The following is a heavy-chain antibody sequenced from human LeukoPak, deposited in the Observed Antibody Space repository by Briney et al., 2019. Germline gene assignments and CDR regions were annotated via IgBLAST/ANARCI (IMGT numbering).Heavy chain of an antibody. CDR3: AKDLASPRSRSTLYILYSSSWGEGFDY. D-gene: IGHD6-13*01. CDR1: GFTFSSYA. V-gene: IGHV3-23*01. Sequence: PGGSLRLSCAASGFTFSSYAMSWVRQAPGKGLEWVSAISGSGGSTYYANSVKGRFTISRDNSKNTLYLQMNSLRAEDTAVYYCAKDLASPRSRSTLYILYSSSWGEGFDYWGQGTLVTVSS. CDR2: ISGSGGST. J-gene: IGHJ4*02.